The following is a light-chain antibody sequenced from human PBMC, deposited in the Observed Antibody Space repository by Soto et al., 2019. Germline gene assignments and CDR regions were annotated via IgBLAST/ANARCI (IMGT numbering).Light chain of an antibody. CDR2: GAS. CDR3: QHYGTSLT. V-gene: IGKV3-20*01. J-gene: IGKJ4*01. Sequence: EIVMTQSPATLSLSPGERATLSCRASQSVNSNLAWYQQKAGQAPRLLIYGASSRATGIPDRFSGSGSGTDFTLTISRLEPEDFAVYYCQHYGTSLTFGGGTNVDI. CDR1: QSVNSN.